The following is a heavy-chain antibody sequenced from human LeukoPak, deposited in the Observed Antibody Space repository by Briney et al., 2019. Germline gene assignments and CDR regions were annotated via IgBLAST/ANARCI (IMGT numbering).Heavy chain of an antibody. D-gene: IGHD1-1*01. CDR3: AKDRGWNGAFDH. V-gene: IGHV3-48*03. CDR1: GFTFSSYE. CDR2: ISSSGSTI. J-gene: IGHJ4*02. Sequence: PGGSLRLSCAASGFTFSSYEMNWARQAPGKGLEWVSYISSSGSTIYYAGSVKGRFTISRDNSKNTLFLQMNSLRTEDTAVYYCAKDRGWNGAFDHWGQGTLVTVSS.